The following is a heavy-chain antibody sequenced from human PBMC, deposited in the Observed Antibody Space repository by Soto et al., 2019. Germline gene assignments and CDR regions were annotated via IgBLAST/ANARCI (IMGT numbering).Heavy chain of an antibody. V-gene: IGHV1-8*01. CDR2: MNPNSGNT. Sequence: ASVKVSCKASGYTFTSYDINWVRQATGQGXEWMGWMNPNSGNTGYAQKFQGRVTMTRNTSISTAYMELSSLRSEDTAVYYCARVAGVYYDSSGITTGVGDFDYWGQGTLVTVFS. CDR1: GYTFTSYD. D-gene: IGHD3-22*01. J-gene: IGHJ4*02. CDR3: ARVAGVYYDSSGITTGVGDFDY.